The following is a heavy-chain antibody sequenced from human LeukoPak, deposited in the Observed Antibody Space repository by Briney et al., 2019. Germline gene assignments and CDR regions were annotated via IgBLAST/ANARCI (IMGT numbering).Heavy chain of an antibody. CDR3: ARGSPYYYDSSGYGYGVDV. CDR2: VIGSGGST. CDR1: GFTFNSYA. J-gene: IGHJ6*02. Sequence: GGSLRLSCAASGFTFNSYAMSWVRQAPGKGLEWVSGVIGSGGSTYYADSVKGRFTISRDNSKNTLHLQMNSLRAEDTAVYYCARGSPYYYDSSGYGYGVDVWGQGTTVTVSS. D-gene: IGHD3-22*01. V-gene: IGHV3-23*01.